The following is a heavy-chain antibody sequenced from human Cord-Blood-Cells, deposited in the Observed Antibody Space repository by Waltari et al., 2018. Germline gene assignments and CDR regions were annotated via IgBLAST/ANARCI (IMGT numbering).Heavy chain of an antibody. CDR3: ARDRCGGDCSSPDWYFDL. D-gene: IGHD2-21*01. CDR1: GGTFSSYT. J-gene: IGHJ2*01. V-gene: IGHV1-69*08. Sequence: QVQLVQSGAEVKKPGSSVKVSCKASGGTFSSYTISWVRQAPGQGLEWMGRNIPILGIANYEQKFQCRVTITADKSTSAAYMELSSLRSEDTAVYYCARDRCGGDCSSPDWYFDLWGRGTLVTVSS. CDR2: NIPILGIA.